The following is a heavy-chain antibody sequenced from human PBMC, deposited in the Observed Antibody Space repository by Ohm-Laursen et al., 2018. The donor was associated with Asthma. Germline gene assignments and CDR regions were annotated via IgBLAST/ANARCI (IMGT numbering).Heavy chain of an antibody. CDR1: GFTFSSYA. D-gene: IGHD5-18*01. CDR3: AKDGGFNYGYGFHY. CDR2: ISGSGGST. J-gene: IGHJ4*02. Sequence: SLRLSCAASGFTFSSYAVSWVRQAPGKGLEWVSAISGSGGSTYYADSVNGRFTISRDNSKNTLDLQMNSLGAEDTAVYYCAKDGGFNYGYGFHYWGQGTLVTVSS. V-gene: IGHV3-23*01.